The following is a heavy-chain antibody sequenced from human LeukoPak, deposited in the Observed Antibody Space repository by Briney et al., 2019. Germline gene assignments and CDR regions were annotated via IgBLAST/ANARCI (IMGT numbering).Heavy chain of an antibody. CDR1: GFTFSSYA. J-gene: IGHJ4*02. D-gene: IGHD5-12*01. V-gene: IGHV3-30-3*01. CDR3: ARDRHSGYGYYFDY. CDR2: ISYDGSNK. Sequence: GGSLRLSCAASGFTFSSYAMHWVRQAPGKGLEWVAVISYDGSNKYYADSVKGRFTISRDNSKNTLYLQMNSLRAEDTAVYYCARDRHSGYGYYFDYWGQGTLVTVSS.